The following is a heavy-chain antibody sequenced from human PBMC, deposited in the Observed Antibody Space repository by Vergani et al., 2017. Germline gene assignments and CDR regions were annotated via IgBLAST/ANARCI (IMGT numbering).Heavy chain of an antibody. D-gene: IGHD3-22*01. CDR1: GFTFSSYA. V-gene: IGHV3-23*04. Sequence: VQLVESGGGVVQPGGSLRLSCAASGFTFSSYAMSWVRQAPGKGLEWVSAISGSGGSTYYADSVKGRFTISRDNSKNTLYLQMNSLRAEDTAVYYCAKEVDDSSGYNDAFDIWGQGTMVTVSS. J-gene: IGHJ3*02. CDR2: ISGSGGST. CDR3: AKEVDDSSGYNDAFDI.